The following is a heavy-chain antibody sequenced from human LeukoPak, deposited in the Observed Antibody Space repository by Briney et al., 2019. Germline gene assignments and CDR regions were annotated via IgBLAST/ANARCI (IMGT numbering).Heavy chain of an antibody. CDR1: GGTFSSYA. V-gene: IGHV1-69*01. Sequence: SVKVSCKASGGTFSSYAISWVRQAPGQGLEWMGGIIPIFGTANYAQKFQGRVTITADESTSTAYMELSSLRSEDTAVYYCARDPSARLYYDSSGYYFDYWGQGTLVTVSS. CDR3: ARDPSARLYYDSSGYYFDY. D-gene: IGHD3-22*01. J-gene: IGHJ4*02. CDR2: IIPIFGTA.